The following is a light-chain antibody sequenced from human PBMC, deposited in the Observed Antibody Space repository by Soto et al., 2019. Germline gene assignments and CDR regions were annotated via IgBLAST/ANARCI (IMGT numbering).Light chain of an antibody. CDR3: MLYYGGVRV. V-gene: IGLV7-43*01. Sequence: CASSTGAVTSGYYPNWFQQKPGQAPRALIYSTSNTHSWTPARFSGSLLGGKAALTLSGVQPEDEADYYCMLYYGGVRVFGGGTKLTVL. CDR1: TGAVTSGYY. CDR2: STS. J-gene: IGLJ3*02.